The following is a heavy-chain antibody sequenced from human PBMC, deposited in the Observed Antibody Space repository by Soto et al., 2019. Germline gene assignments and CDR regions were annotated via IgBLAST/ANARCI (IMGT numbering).Heavy chain of an antibody. V-gene: IGHV4-30-4*01. J-gene: IGHJ4*02. CDR1: GDSISSGDYY. CDR2: IYYSGNT. D-gene: IGHD6-13*01. CDR3: ARDFKCYSSPPGPLEY. Sequence: SETLSLTCTVSGDSISSGDYYWSWIRQPPGKGLEWIGCIYYSGNTYYNPSLKRRFSISVDTSKNQFSLQLSSVTVADTAVYYCARDFKCYSSPPGPLEYRGLGTLVTVS.